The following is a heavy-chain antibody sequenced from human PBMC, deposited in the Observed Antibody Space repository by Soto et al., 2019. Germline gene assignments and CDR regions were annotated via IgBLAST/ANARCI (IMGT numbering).Heavy chain of an antibody. D-gene: IGHD3-10*01. CDR3: ARVGYGSGSYYNVGGSYYYYGMDV. Sequence: SVKVSCKASGGTFSSYTISWVRQAPGQGLEWMGGIIPIFGTANYAQKFQGRVTITADESTSTAYMELSSLRSEDTAVYYCARVGYGSGSYYNVGGSYYYYGMDVWGQGTTVTVSS. J-gene: IGHJ6*02. CDR1: GGTFSSYT. CDR2: IIPIFGTA. V-gene: IGHV1-69*13.